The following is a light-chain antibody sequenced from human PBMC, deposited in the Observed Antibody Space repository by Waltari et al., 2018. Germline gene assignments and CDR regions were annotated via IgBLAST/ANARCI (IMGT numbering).Light chain of an antibody. CDR1: QYIANF. Sequence: LVTQSPSSLSASVGDSVTITCRASQYIANFLNWYQHMPGKAPRLLIHDASTLQPGVSPRFSGSTSGTDFILTIDNLHPEDFATYYCQQTYKSPPTFGPGTKVDV. CDR2: DAS. V-gene: IGKV1-39*01. J-gene: IGKJ3*01. CDR3: QQTYKSPPT.